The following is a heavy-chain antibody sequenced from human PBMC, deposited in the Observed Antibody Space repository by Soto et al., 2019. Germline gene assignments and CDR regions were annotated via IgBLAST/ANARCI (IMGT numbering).Heavy chain of an antibody. CDR1: GFTFSSYW. CDR2: IKQDGSEK. V-gene: IGHV3-7*01. Sequence: GGSLRLSCAASGFTFSSYWMSWVRQAPGKGLEWVANIKQDGSEKYYVDSVKGRFTISRDNAKNSLYLQMNSLRAEDTAVYYCARPPHWGPYYFDYWGQGTLVTVSS. D-gene: IGHD7-27*01. CDR3: ARPPHWGPYYFDY. J-gene: IGHJ4*02.